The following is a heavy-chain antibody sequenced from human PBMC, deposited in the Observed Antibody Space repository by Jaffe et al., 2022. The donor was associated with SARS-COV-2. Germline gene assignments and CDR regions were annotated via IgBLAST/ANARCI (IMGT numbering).Heavy chain of an antibody. J-gene: IGHJ4*02. CDR1: GFSFSNYG. CDR2: ISGSDGST. CDR3: AKVLWPLSNSPMLTFALGFDY. D-gene: IGHD3-16*01. Sequence: EVQLLESGGGLVPPGGSLRLSCAASGFSFSNYGMSWVRQAPGEGLEWVSAISGSDGSTYYADSVKGRFTVSSDKSKNTLYLQMNSLRAEDTAVYYCAKVLWPLSNSPMLTFALGFDYWGQGALVTVSS. V-gene: IGHV3-23*01.